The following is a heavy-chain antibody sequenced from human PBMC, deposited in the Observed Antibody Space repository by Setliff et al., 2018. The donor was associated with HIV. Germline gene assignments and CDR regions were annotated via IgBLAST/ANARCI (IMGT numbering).Heavy chain of an antibody. Sequence: GASVKVSCKASGYPFTGYYMHWVRQAPGQGLEWMGRINPDSGDTNYAQKFQGRVTMTRDTSINTAYMGLNRLRSDDTAVYYCATGFNWNYVEGAFDIWGQGTMVTVSS. D-gene: IGHD1-7*01. V-gene: IGHV1-2*06. J-gene: IGHJ3*02. CDR3: ATGFNWNYVEGAFDI. CDR1: GYPFTGYY. CDR2: INPDSGDT.